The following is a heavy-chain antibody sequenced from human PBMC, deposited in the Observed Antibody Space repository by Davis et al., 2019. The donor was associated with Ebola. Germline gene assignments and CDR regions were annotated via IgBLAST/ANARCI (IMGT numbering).Heavy chain of an antibody. CDR3: ARDGCGSTWFDC. V-gene: IGHV3-13*01. CDR2: IGAAGDT. J-gene: IGHJ5*01. CDR1: GFTFRSYD. Sequence: PGGSLRLSCAASGFTFRSYDMHWVRQATGKGLEWVSAIGAAGDTYYPVSVKGRFTISRENAKNSLYLQMNSLRAEDTAVYYCARDGCGSTWFDCWGQGILVTVSS. D-gene: IGHD6-13*01.